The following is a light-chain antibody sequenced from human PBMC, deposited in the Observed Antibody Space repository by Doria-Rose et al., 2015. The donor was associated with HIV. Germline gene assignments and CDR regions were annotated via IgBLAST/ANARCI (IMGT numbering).Light chain of an antibody. CDR3: QQTYSSPPWT. Sequence: TQSPPSLSASIGDSVTITFRASHTVSTYLNWFQQEPGKAPKLLIYAASRLQSGVPSRFSGSGSGTDFTLTISGLQPGDFATYYCQQTYSSPPWTFGQGTKVEMK. CDR1: HTVSTY. J-gene: IGKJ1*01. CDR2: AAS. V-gene: IGKV1-39*01.